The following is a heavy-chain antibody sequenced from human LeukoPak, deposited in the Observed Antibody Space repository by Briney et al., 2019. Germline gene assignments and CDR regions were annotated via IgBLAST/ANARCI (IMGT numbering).Heavy chain of an antibody. Sequence: GGSLRFSCAASGFTFSIYAMSWVRQAPGKGLEWVSGISSSGGSTYYADSVKGRFTISRDNSKNTLYLQMNSLRAEDTAVYYCVKAYSSSTDAFDVWGQGTMVTVSS. J-gene: IGHJ3*01. V-gene: IGHV3-23*01. CDR1: GFTFSIYA. CDR2: ISSSGGST. CDR3: VKAYSSSTDAFDV. D-gene: IGHD6-6*01.